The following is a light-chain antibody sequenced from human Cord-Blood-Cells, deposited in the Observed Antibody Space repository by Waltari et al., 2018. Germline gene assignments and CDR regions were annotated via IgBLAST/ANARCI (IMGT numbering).Light chain of an antibody. V-gene: IGKV1-27*01. CDR2: AAS. CDR3: QKYNSAPRT. CDR1: QGISNY. Sequence: DIQMTQSPSSLSASVGDRVTITCRASQGISNYLAWYQQKPGKVPKLLIYAASTLQSGVPSRFSGSVSETDFTLTISSLQPEDVATYYCQKYNSAPRTFGQGTKVEIK. J-gene: IGKJ1*01.